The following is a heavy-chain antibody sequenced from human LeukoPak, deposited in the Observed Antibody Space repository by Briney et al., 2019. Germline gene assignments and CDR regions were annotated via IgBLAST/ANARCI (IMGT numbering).Heavy chain of an antibody. CDR1: GGSISSYY. CDR2: IYTSGST. CDR3: ARLHYYDFWFWFDP. Sequence: PSETLSLTCTVSGGSISSYYWSWIRQPPGKGLEWIGYIYTSGSTNYNPSLKSRVTISVDTSKNQFSLKLSSVTAADTAVYYCARLHYYDFWFWFDPWGQGTLVTVSS. J-gene: IGHJ5*02. V-gene: IGHV4-4*09. D-gene: IGHD3-3*01.